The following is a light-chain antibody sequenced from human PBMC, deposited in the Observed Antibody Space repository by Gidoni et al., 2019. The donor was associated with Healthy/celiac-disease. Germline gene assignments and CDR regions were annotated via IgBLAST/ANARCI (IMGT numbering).Light chain of an antibody. CDR1: QSISSY. J-gene: IGKJ1*01. CDR2: AAS. Sequence: DIQMTQSPSPLSASVGDRVTITCRARQSISSYLNWYQQKPGKAPKLLIDAASSLQSGVPSTFSGSVSVTYSTPTISRLQPEDFATYYCQQSYSPPPTFXXXTKVEIK. V-gene: IGKV1-39*01. CDR3: QQSYSPPPT.